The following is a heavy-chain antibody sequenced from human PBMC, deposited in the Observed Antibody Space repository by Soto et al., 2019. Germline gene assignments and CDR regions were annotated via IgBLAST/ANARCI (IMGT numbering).Heavy chain of an antibody. J-gene: IGHJ4*02. CDR3: TTGSVEGY. CDR1: GFTISGAW. Sequence: EVQLVESGGGLVKPGGSLRLSCAASGFTISGAWMNWVRQAPGKGLEWVGRIKTKAQGETTDYAAPVKGRFTISRDDSENTLALQMSSLEFADTAVYFCTTGSVEGYWGQGTLVTVSS. CDR2: IKTKAQGETT. D-gene: IGHD1-26*01. V-gene: IGHV3-15*07.